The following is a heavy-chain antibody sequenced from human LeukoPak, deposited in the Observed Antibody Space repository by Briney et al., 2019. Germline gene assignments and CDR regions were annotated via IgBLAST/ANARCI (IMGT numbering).Heavy chain of an antibody. V-gene: IGHV4-34*01. CDR1: GGSLSGYY. Sequence: KPSETLSLTCAVYGGSLSGYYWSWFRQSPGNGLEWIEEVNHRGSTNYNPSLKSRVTISVDTSKNQFSLKLSSVTAADTAVYYCAREIIVARGAFDIWGQGTMVTVSS. J-gene: IGHJ3*02. D-gene: IGHD5-12*01. CDR2: VNHRGST. CDR3: AREIIVARGAFDI.